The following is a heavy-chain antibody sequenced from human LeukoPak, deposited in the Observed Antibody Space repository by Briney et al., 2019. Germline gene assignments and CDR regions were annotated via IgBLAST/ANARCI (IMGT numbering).Heavy chain of an antibody. V-gene: IGHV3-48*01. CDR1: GFTFSSHS. CDR2: ISSSSSTI. Sequence: GGSLRPSCAASGFTFSSHSMNWVRQAPGKGLEWVSYISSSSSTIYYAGSVKGRFTISRDNAKNSLYLQMNSLRAEDTAVYYCARGQAGGMDVWGQGTTVTVSS. CDR3: ARGQAGGMDV. J-gene: IGHJ6*02.